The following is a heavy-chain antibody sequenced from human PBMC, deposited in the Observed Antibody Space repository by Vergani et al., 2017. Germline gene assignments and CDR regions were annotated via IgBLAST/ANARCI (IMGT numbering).Heavy chain of an antibody. D-gene: IGHD2-15*01. CDR3: ARVPACSGGSCYFYAFDI. CDR1: GFTFSSYW. V-gene: IGHV3-7*04. Sequence: EVQLVESGGGLVQPGGSLRLSCAASGFTFSSYWMSWVRKAPGKGLGWGANIKKDGSENDYVDAVKGRFTISRDNDKNSLYLQMNSLRAEDTAVYYCARVPACSGGSCYFYAFDIWGQGTMVTVSS. J-gene: IGHJ3*02. CDR2: IKKDGSEN.